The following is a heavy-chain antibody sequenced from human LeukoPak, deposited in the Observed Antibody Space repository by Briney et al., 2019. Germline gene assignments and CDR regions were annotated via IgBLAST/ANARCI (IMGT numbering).Heavy chain of an antibody. CDR2: ISSASTYI. CDR3: ARLVWDTTMADGDIDS. CDR1: GFTFSSYS. Sequence: GGSLRLSCAASGFTFSSYSMNWVRQAPGKGLEWVSSISSASTYIYYADSVKGRFTISRDNAKNSLYLQMNSLRAEDTAMYYCARLVWDTTMADGDIDSWGQGTLVTVSS. J-gene: IGHJ4*02. V-gene: IGHV3-21*01. D-gene: IGHD5-18*01.